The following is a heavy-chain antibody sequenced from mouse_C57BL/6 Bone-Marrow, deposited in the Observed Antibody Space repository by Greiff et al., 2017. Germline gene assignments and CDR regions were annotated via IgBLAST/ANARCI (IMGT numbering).Heavy chain of an antibody. CDR2: IRNKANGYTT. D-gene: IGHD1-1*01. Sequence: EVQLVESGGGLVQPGGSLSLSCAASGFTFTDYYMSWVRQPPGKALEWLGFIRNKANGYTTEYSASVKGRFTISRDNSQSILYLQMNALRAEDSATYYCARPYYYGSSPAMDYWGQGTSVTVSS. J-gene: IGHJ4*01. CDR3: ARPYYYGSSPAMDY. V-gene: IGHV7-3*01. CDR1: GFTFTDYY.